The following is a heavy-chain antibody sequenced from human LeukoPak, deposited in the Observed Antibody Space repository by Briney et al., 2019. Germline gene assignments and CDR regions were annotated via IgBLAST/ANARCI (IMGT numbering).Heavy chain of an antibody. Sequence: SGGSLRLSCAASGFIFSNYEMNWVRQAPGKGLEWVSFISSSGLSIYYADSVKGRFTISRDNAKNSLYLQMNSLRVEDTAVYYCARDRVSGSGSIDYWGQGTLVTVSS. D-gene: IGHD3-10*01. CDR3: ARDRVSGSGSIDY. CDR2: ISSSGLSI. V-gene: IGHV3-48*03. CDR1: GFIFSNYE. J-gene: IGHJ4*02.